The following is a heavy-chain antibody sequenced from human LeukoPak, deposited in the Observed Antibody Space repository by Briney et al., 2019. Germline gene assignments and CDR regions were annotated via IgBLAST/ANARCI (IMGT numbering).Heavy chain of an antibody. V-gene: IGHV3-7*01. CDR3: ARENRLLWFGELMNWFDP. CDR1: GFTFSSYW. Sequence: GGSLRLSCAASGFTFSSYWMSWVRQAPGKRLEWVANIKQDGSEKYYVDSVKGRFTISRDNAKNSLYLQMNSLRAEDTAVYYCARENRLLWFGELMNWFDPWGQGTLVTVSS. J-gene: IGHJ5*02. D-gene: IGHD3-10*01. CDR2: IKQDGSEK.